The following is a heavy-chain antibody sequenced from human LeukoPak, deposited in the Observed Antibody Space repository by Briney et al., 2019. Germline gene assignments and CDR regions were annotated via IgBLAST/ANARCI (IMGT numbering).Heavy chain of an antibody. Sequence: GGSLRLSCAASGFTLRHYAMSWVRQAPGKGLEWVSAIGGTGASTFYADSVKGRFTISRDNSKSTVYLQMYSLRAEDAAVYYCAKDQLHFWSGYCDCWGQGTRVTVSS. CDR2: IGGTGAST. V-gene: IGHV3-23*01. J-gene: IGHJ4*02. CDR1: GFTLRHYA. D-gene: IGHD3-3*02. CDR3: AKDQLHFWSGYCDC.